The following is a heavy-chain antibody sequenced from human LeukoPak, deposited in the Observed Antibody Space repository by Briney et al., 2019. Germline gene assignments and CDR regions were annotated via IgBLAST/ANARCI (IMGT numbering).Heavy chain of an antibody. D-gene: IGHD3-10*01. CDR2: ISGSGGST. Sequence: GGSLRLSCAASGFTFNIYAMTWVRQAPGKGLEWVSVISGSGGSTDYADSVKGRFTISRDNAKNSLYLQMNSLRAEDTAVYYCARYALAFGERHYYYYGMDVWGQGTTVTVSS. J-gene: IGHJ6*02. CDR3: ARYALAFGERHYYYYGMDV. V-gene: IGHV3-23*01. CDR1: GFTFNIYA.